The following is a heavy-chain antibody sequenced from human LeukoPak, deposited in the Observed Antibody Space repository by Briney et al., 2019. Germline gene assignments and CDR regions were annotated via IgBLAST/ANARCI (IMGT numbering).Heavy chain of an antibody. CDR2: INHSGST. Sequence: PSETLSLTCAVYGGSFSGYYWSWIRQPPGKGLEWIGEINHSGSTNYNPSLKSRVTISVDTSKNQFSLKLSSVTAADTAVYYCARLMHCSSTSCYPWAYNWFDPWGQGTLVTVSS. CDR3: ARLMHCSSTSCYPWAYNWFDP. V-gene: IGHV4-34*01. CDR1: GGSFSGYY. J-gene: IGHJ5*02. D-gene: IGHD2-2*01.